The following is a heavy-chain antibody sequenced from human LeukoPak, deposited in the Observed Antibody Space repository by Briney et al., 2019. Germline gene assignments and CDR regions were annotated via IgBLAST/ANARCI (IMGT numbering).Heavy chain of an antibody. J-gene: IGHJ4*02. V-gene: IGHV4-59*01. CDR3: ARVVVVVGSHYLDY. Sequence: PSETLSLTCTVSGGSISSYYWSWIRQPPGKGLEWIGYIYYSGSTNYNPSLKSRVTISVDTSKNQFSLKLSSVTAADTAVYYCARVVVVVGSHYLDYWGQGTLATVSS. D-gene: IGHD2-2*01. CDR1: GGSISSYY. CDR2: IYYSGST.